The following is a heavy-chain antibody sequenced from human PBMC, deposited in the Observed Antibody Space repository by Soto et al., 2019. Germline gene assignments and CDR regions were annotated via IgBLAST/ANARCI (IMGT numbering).Heavy chain of an antibody. CDR2: IYHSGST. CDR1: GSSISSGGYS. J-gene: IGHJ4*02. V-gene: IGHV4-30-2*01. CDR3: ARAKCSGGSCYSGQYYFDY. Sequence: PSETLSLTCAVSGSSISSGGYSWSWIRQPPGKGLEWIGYIYHSGSTYYNPSLKSRVTISVDRSKNQFSLKLSSVTAADTAVYYCARAKCSGGSCYSGQYYFDYWGQGTLVTVSS. D-gene: IGHD2-15*01.